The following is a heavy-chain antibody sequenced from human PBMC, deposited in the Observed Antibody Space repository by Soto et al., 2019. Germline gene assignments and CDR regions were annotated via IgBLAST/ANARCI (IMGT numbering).Heavy chain of an antibody. Sequence: QVQLVQSGAEGKKPGASVKVSCKASGYTFTSQYMHWVRQAPGQGLEWMAMINPNGGSTTYAQRFQGRVTLTRDTSTSTVYMELSSLRSDDTAVYFCFRDVGDWGQGTLVTVSS. CDR2: INPNGGST. CDR1: GYTFTSQY. V-gene: IGHV1-46*03. J-gene: IGHJ4*02. CDR3: FRDVGD. D-gene: IGHD3-3*01.